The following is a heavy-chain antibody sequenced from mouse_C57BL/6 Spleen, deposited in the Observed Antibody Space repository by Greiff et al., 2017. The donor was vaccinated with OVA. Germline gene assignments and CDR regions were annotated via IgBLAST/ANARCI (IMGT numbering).Heavy chain of an antibody. Sequence: DVKLVESGGGLVQPGGSLSLSCAASGFTFTDYYMSWVRQPPGKALEWLGFIRNKANGYTTEYSASVKGRFTISRDNSQSILYLQMNALRAEDSATYYCARYNYYGSSRGYFDYWGQGTTLTVSS. V-gene: IGHV7-3*01. CDR2: IRNKANGYTT. CDR3: ARYNYYGSSRGYFDY. CDR1: GFTFTDYY. J-gene: IGHJ2*01. D-gene: IGHD1-1*01.